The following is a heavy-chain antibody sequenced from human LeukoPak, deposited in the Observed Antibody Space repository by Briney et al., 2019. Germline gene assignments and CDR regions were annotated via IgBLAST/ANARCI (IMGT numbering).Heavy chain of an antibody. CDR2: IYSGGST. Sequence: GGSLRLSCAASGFTVSSNYMSWVRQAPGKGLEWVSVIYSGGSTYYADSVKGRFTISRDNSKNTLYLQMNSLRAEDTAVYYYAREGSWSRRYYFDYWGQGTLVTVSS. D-gene: IGHD6-13*01. V-gene: IGHV3-53*01. CDR3: AREGSWSRRYYFDY. CDR1: GFTVSSNY. J-gene: IGHJ4*02.